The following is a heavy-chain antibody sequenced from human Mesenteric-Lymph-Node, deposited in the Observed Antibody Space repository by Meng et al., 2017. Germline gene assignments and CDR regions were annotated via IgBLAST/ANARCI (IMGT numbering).Heavy chain of an antibody. J-gene: IGHJ4*02. CDR1: GASFTRSFF. D-gene: IGHD3-22*01. V-gene: IGHV4-30-4*08. CDR3: ARDNSGYFVLDY. Sequence: QLQTPGPRVDDPSPPISVSYTVSGASFTRSFFWSVFPPPPGEGVGVVWYSPYNGSTWYEPALKGRASMSIDTSKNPVSLELNSVISADTAVYYCARDNSGYFVLDYWGQGALVTVSS. CDR2: SPYNGST.